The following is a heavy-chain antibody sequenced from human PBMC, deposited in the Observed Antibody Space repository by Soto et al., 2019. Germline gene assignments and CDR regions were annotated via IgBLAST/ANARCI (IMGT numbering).Heavy chain of an antibody. Sequence: GAALKISVQGSGDVFSTYWITWVRQMPRKGLEWMGRIDPGDSYINYSPSFQGHVTISVDNSINTAYLQFHSLKASDTAIYYCARVRVSAFYDNWFDPWGQGTLVTVSS. CDR3: ARVRVSAFYDNWFDP. J-gene: IGHJ5*02. V-gene: IGHV5-10-1*01. CDR2: IDPGDSYI. CDR1: GDVFSTYW. D-gene: IGHD3-10*01.